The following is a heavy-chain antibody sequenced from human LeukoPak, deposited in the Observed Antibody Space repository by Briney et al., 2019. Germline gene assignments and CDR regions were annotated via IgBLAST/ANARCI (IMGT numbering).Heavy chain of an antibody. CDR2: FDPEDGET. CDR3: ATLRWGTTGTSVFDY. Sequence: VASVKVSCKVSGYTLTELSMHWVRQAPGKGLEWMGGFDPEDGETIYAQEFQGRVTMTEDTSTDTAYMELSSLRSEDTAVYYCATLRWGTTGTSVFDYWGQGTLVTVSS. CDR1: GYTLTELS. J-gene: IGHJ4*02. D-gene: IGHD1-1*01. V-gene: IGHV1-24*01.